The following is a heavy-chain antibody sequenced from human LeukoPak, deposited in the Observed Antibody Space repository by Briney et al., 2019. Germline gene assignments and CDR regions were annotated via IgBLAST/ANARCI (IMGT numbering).Heavy chain of an antibody. CDR1: GFTFSTYW. Sequence: GGSLRLSCAASGFTFSTYWTHWVRQAPGKELVWASRINTEGSSTSYADSVKGRFTISRDNAKNTLYLQMNSLRAEDTAVYYCARVRYSSSWNYMDVWGKGTTVTVSS. CDR2: INTEGSST. V-gene: IGHV3-74*01. J-gene: IGHJ6*03. D-gene: IGHD6-13*01. CDR3: ARVRYSSSWNYMDV.